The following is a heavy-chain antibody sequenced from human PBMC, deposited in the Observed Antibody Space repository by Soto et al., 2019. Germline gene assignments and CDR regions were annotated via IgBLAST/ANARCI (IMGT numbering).Heavy chain of an antibody. CDR1: GGTFSRHA. J-gene: IGHJ4*02. CDR3: ARQYYYDSSGYYDAYFDY. CDR2: VVPTFGTA. Sequence: SVKVSCKASGGTFSRHAISWVRKAPGQGLEWMGGVVPTFGTANYAQKFQGRVTMTRDTSTSTVYMELSSLRSEDTAVYYCARQYYYDSSGYYDAYFDYWGQGTLVTVS. V-gene: IGHV1-69*05. D-gene: IGHD3-22*01.